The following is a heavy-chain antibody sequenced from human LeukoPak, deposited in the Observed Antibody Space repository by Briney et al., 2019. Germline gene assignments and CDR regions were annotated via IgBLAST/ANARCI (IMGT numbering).Heavy chain of an antibody. CDR2: ISGSGGST. CDR3: AKDRELLLWFGELDY. J-gene: IGHJ4*02. D-gene: IGHD3-10*01. Sequence: GGSLRLSXAASGLIFCSYAMSWVRQIPGKGLEWVSAISGSGGSTLYADSVKGRFTISRDNSKNTLYLQMNSLRAEDTAVYYCAKDRELLLWFGELDYWGQGTLVTVSS. CDR1: GLIFCSYA. V-gene: IGHV3-23*01.